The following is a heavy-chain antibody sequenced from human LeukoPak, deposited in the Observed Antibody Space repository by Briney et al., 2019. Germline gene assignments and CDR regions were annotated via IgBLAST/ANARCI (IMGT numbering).Heavy chain of an antibody. D-gene: IGHD3-22*01. Sequence: SGGSLRLSCAASGFTFSNYAMSWVRQAPGKGLEWVSSITGNASNTYQADFIKGRFTISRDDSRNTLYLHLSSLRVEDTAVYYCAKLQDFYDNSGYSYFDNWGQGTLVTVSS. V-gene: IGHV3-23*01. J-gene: IGHJ4*02. CDR3: AKLQDFYDNSGYSYFDN. CDR2: ITGNASNT. CDR1: GFTFSNYA.